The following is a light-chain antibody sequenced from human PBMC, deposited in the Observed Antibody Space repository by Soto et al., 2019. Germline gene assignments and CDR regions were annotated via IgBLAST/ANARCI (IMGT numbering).Light chain of an antibody. Sequence: DFQMTQSPSTLSASVGDRVTITCRASQNIRSRLAWFQQKPGKAPKLLIYDASSLESGVPSRFSGSGSGTDFTLTISRLEPEDFAVYYCQQHGSSPITFGQGTRLEI. CDR3: QQHGSSPIT. J-gene: IGKJ5*01. CDR1: QNIRSR. CDR2: DAS. V-gene: IGKV1-5*01.